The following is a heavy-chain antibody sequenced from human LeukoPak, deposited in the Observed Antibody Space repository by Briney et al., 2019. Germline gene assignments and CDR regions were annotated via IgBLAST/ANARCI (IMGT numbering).Heavy chain of an antibody. Sequence: PGGSLRLSCAASGFAFSDYYMSWIRQAPGKGLEWVSYISSSGSTIYYADSVKGRFTISRDNAKNSLYLQMNSLRAEDTAVYYCARDLTPKGYGDEGGDYWGQGTLVTVSS. CDR3: ARDLTPKGYGDEGGDY. CDR2: ISSSGSTI. J-gene: IGHJ4*02. V-gene: IGHV3-11*04. D-gene: IGHD4-17*01. CDR1: GFAFSDYY.